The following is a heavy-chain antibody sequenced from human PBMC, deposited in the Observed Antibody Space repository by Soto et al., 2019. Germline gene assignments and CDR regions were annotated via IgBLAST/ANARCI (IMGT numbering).Heavy chain of an antibody. CDR1: GSTFSTYP. CDR3: ARGATHGSSWYFWFDP. V-gene: IGHV1-69*01. Sequence: QVQLVQSGAEVRMPGSSVKVSCKASGSTFSTYPINWVRQAPGQGLEWMGGIIPLFGTTNYAQKFKGRVTITADESMSTAYMELSSLRAEDAAVYYCARGATHGSSWYFWFDPWGQGTLVTVSS. J-gene: IGHJ5*02. CDR2: IIPLFGTT. D-gene: IGHD6-13*01.